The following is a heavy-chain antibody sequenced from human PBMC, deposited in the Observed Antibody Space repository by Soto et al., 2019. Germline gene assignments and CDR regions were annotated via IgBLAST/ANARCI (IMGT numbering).Heavy chain of an antibody. V-gene: IGHV3-23*01. D-gene: IGHD2-2*01. CDR1: GFTFSSYA. CDR2: ISGSGGST. J-gene: IGHJ6*02. CDR3: AKEEGIVVVPAAMTRYGMDV. Sequence: PGGSLRLSCAASGFTFSSYAMSWVRQAPGKGLEWVSAISGSGGSTYYADSVKGRFTISRDNSKNTLYLQMNSLRAEDTAVYYCAKEEGIVVVPAAMTRYGMDVWGQGTTVTVSS.